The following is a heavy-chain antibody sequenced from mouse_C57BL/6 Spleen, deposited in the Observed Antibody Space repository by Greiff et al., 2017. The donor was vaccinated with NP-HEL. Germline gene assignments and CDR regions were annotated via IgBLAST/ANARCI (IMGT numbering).Heavy chain of an antibody. J-gene: IGHJ1*03. D-gene: IGHD1-1*01. V-gene: IGHV1-15*01. CDR3: TRGYGSYWYFDV. Sequence: QVQLKQSGAELVRPGASVTLSCKASGYTFTDYEMHWVKQTPVHGLEWIGAIDPETGGTAYNQKFKGKAILTADKSSSTAYMELRSLTSEDSAVYYCTRGYGSYWYFDVWGTGTTVTVSS. CDR1: GYTFTDYE. CDR2: IDPETGGT.